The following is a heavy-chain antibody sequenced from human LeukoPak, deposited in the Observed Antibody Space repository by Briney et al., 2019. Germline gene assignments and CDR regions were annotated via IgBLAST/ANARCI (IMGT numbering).Heavy chain of an antibody. J-gene: IGHJ4*02. CDR3: ARALRFLEWLSR. Sequence: SETLSLTCTVSGGSISSSSYYWGWIRQPPGKGLEWIGSIYYSGSTYYNPSLKSRVTISVDTSKNQFSLKLSSVTAADTAVYYCARALRFLEWLSRWGQGTLVTDSS. CDR2: IYYSGST. D-gene: IGHD3-3*01. V-gene: IGHV4-39*01. CDR1: GGSISSSSYY.